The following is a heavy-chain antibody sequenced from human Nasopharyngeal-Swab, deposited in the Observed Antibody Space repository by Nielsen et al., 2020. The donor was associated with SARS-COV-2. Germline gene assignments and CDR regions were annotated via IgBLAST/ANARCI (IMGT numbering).Heavy chain of an antibody. Sequence: ASVKVSCKASGYTFTGYYMHWVRQAPGQGLEWMGRINPNSGGTNYAQKFQGRVTMTRDTSISTAYMELSRLRSDDTVVYYCAAAISSSWYHYYYYGMDVWGQGTTVTVSS. CDR1: GYTFTGYY. V-gene: IGHV1-2*05. CDR2: INPNSGGT. J-gene: IGHJ6*02. D-gene: IGHD6-13*01. CDR3: AAAISSSWYHYYYYGMDV.